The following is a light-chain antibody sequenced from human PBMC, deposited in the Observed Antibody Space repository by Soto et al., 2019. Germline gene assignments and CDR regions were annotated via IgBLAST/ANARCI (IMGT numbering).Light chain of an antibody. J-gene: IGKJ1*01. Sequence: EIVLTQSPATLSLSPGERATLSCRASWSVDRYLAWYQQKPGQAPRLLIYDASNRATGIPARFSGSGSGTDFPLTISRLEPEDVAVYYCQQRSIWPWTFGQGTKVEIK. CDR3: QQRSIWPWT. CDR1: WSVDRY. CDR2: DAS. V-gene: IGKV3-11*01.